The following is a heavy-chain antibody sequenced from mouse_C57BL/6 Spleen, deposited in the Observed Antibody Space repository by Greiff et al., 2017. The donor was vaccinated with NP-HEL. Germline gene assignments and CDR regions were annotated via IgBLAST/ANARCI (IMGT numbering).Heavy chain of an antibody. CDR2: IYPGSGST. Sequence: QVQLQQPGAELVKPGASVKMSCKASGYTFTSYWITWVKQRPGQGLEWIGDIYPGSGSTNYNEKFKSKATLTVDTSSSTAYMQLSSLTSEDSAVYYCACTTVVATPFAYWGQGTLVTVSA. CDR3: ACTTVVATPFAY. D-gene: IGHD1-1*01. J-gene: IGHJ3*01. V-gene: IGHV1-55*01. CDR1: GYTFTSYW.